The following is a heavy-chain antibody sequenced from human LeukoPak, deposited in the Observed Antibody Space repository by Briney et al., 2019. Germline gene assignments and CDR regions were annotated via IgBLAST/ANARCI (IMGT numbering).Heavy chain of an antibody. CDR3: ARSTSDYYSADY. V-gene: IGHV5-51*01. CDR1: GYSFASYW. D-gene: IGHD2-21*01. Sequence: GESLKISCKGSGYSFASYWIAWVRQVSGKGLEFMGIIYPGDSDARYSPSFQGHVTILVDESITTAYLQWSSLEASDTAMYYCARSTSDYYSADYWGQGTLVTVSS. J-gene: IGHJ4*02. CDR2: IYPGDSDA.